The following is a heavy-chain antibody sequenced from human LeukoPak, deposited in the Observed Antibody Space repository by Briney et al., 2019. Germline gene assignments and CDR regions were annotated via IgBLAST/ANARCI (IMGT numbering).Heavy chain of an antibody. CDR1: GGSFSGYY. J-gene: IGHJ2*01. V-gene: IGHV4-34*01. D-gene: IGHD6-19*01. CDR3: ARVLEGSSGQHWYFDL. CDR2: INHSGST. Sequence: SETLSLTCAVYGGSFSGYYWSWIRQPPGKGLEWIGEINHSGSTNYNPSLKSRVTISVDTSKNQFSLKLSCVTAADTAVYYCARVLEGSSGQHWYFDLWGRGTLVTVSS.